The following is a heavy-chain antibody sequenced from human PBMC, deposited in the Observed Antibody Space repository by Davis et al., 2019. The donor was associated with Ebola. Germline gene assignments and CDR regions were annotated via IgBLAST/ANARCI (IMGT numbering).Heavy chain of an antibody. Sequence: GSLRLSCTASGFTFTPYAMNWIRQAPGKGLEWVSAISGTGGSPYYSDSVTGRFTISRDNSENTLYLQMNSLTADDTAVYYCARAVFHEVLDYWGQGTPVTVSS. CDR3: ARAVFHEVLDY. V-gene: IGHV3-23*01. J-gene: IGHJ4*02. CDR2: ISGTGGSP. CDR1: GFTFTPYA. D-gene: IGHD3-3*01.